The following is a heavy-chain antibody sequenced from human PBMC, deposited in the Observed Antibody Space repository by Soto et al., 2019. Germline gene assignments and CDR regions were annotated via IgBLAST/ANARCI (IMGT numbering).Heavy chain of an antibody. CDR2: IYPGDSDT. CDR3: ARQTKQVATPPFAYYYYYMDV. V-gene: IGHV5-51*01. J-gene: IGHJ6*03. CDR1: GYSFTSYW. Sequence: GESLKISCKGSGYSFTSYWIGWVRQMPGKGLEWMGIIYPGDSDTRYSPSFQGQVTISADKSISTAYLQWSSLKASDTAMYYCARQTKQVATPPFAYYYYYMDVWGKGTTVTVSS. D-gene: IGHD5-12*01.